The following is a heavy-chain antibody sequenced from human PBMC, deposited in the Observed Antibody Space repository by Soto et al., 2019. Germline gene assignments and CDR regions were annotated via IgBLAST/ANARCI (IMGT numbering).Heavy chain of an antibody. CDR1: GFTFSNYA. Sequence: PGGSLRLSCAASGFTFSNYAMSWVRQAPGKGLECVSTISGSGGTTYYADSVKGRFTISRDNSKNTLFLQMNSLRAEDTAVYYCAKDTTTVTPTAFRYWGQGTLVTVSS. CDR2: ISGSGGTT. J-gene: IGHJ4*02. D-gene: IGHD4-17*01. CDR3: AKDTTTVTPTAFRY. V-gene: IGHV3-23*01.